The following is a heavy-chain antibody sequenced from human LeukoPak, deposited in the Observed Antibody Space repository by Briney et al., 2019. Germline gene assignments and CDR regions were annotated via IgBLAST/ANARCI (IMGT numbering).Heavy chain of an antibody. D-gene: IGHD6-13*01. CDR2: ISAYNGIT. V-gene: IGHV1-18*01. CDR3: ARKGIAAAGMVRAYYYYYMDV. CDR1: GYTFSSYG. Sequence: GASVKVSCKASGYTFSSYGISWVRQAPGQGLEWMGWISAYNGITNYAQKLQGRVTMTTDTSTSTAYMELRSLRSDDTAVYYCARKGIAAAGMVRAYYYYYMDVWGKGTTVTVSS. J-gene: IGHJ6*03.